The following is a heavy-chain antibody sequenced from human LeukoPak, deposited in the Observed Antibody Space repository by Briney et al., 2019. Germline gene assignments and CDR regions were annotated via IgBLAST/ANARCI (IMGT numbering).Heavy chain of an antibody. V-gene: IGHV1-8*01. D-gene: IGHD6-19*01. CDR2: MNPNRGNT. CDR1: GYTFTSYD. CDR3: ARGDYVTERGIAVAGTDY. J-gene: IGHJ4*02. Sequence: ASVKVSCKASGYTFTSYDINWVRQATGQGLEWMGWMNPNRGNTGYAQKFQGRVTMTRNTSISTAYMELSSLRSEDTAVYSCARGDYVTERGIAVAGTDYWGQGTLVTVSS.